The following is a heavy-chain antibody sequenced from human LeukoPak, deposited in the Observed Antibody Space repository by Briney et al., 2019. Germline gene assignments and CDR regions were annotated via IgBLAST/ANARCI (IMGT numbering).Heavy chain of an antibody. D-gene: IGHD3-3*01. CDR2: ISAYNGNT. V-gene: IGHV1-18*01. Sequence: ASVKVSCKASGYTFTSYGISWVRQAPGQGLEWMGWISAYNGNTNYAQKLQGRVTMPTDTSTSTAYMELRSLRSDDTAAYYCARPRGAIFGVVMYNWFDPWGQGTLVTVSS. CDR1: GYTFTSYG. J-gene: IGHJ5*02. CDR3: ARPRGAIFGVVMYNWFDP.